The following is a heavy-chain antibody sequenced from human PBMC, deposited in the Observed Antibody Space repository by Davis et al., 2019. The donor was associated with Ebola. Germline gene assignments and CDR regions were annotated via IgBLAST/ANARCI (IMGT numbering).Heavy chain of an antibody. V-gene: IGHV3-74*01. D-gene: IGHD2-15*01. CDR3: ARLGGISEIDY. Sequence: HTGGSLRLSCAASGFTFSRYWMHWVRQAPGKGLMWISRVDTDGSDTAYADSVKGRFTISRDNVKNILYLQMNSLRAEDTAVYFCARLGGISEIDYWGQGALVTVSS. CDR1: GFTFSRYW. CDR2: VDTDGSDT. J-gene: IGHJ4*02.